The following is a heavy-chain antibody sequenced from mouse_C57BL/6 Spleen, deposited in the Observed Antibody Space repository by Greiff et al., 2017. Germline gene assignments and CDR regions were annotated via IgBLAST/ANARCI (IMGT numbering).Heavy chain of an antibody. D-gene: IGHD1-1*01. J-gene: IGHJ2*01. CDR3: ARSTTAVVAVGEDYFDY. CDR2: IYPGDGDT. CDR1: GYAFSSYW. V-gene: IGHV1-80*01. Sequence: QVQLQQSGAELVKPGASVKISCKASGYAFSSYWMNWVKQRPGKGLEWIGQIYPGDGDTNYNGKFKGKATLTADKSSSTAYMQLSSLTSEDSAVYFCARSTTAVVAVGEDYFDYWGQGTTLTVSS.